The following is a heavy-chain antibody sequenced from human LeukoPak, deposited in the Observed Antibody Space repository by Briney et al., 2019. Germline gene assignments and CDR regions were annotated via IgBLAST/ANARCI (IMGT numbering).Heavy chain of an antibody. J-gene: IGHJ6*03. V-gene: IGHV3-11*04. CDR3: AREPGYCSSTSCPAPYYYYMDV. D-gene: IGHD2-2*01. CDR2: ISSSGSTI. CDR1: GFTCSDYY. Sequence: GGSLRLSCAASGFTCSDYYMSWIRQAPGKGLEWVSYISSSGSTIYYADSVKGRFTISRDNAKNSLYLQMNSLRAEDTAVYYCAREPGYCSSTSCPAPYYYYMDVWGKGTTVTVSS.